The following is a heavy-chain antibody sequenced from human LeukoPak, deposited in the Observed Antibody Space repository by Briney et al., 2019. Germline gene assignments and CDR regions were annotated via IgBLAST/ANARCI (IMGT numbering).Heavy chain of an antibody. Sequence: GGSLRLSCAASGFTFSSYWMHWVRQGPGKGLVWVSRINSDGSSTSYADSVKGRFTISRDNAKNTLYLQMNSLRAEDTAVYYCVRDYGDCPYWYFDPWGRGTLVTVSS. V-gene: IGHV3-74*01. J-gene: IGHJ2*01. CDR2: INSDGSST. CDR1: GFTFSSYW. D-gene: IGHD4-17*01. CDR3: VRDYGDCPYWYFDP.